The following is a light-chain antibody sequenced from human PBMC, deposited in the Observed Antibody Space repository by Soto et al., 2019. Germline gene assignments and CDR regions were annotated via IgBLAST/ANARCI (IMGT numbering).Light chain of an antibody. CDR3: QSYDSSLSGSV. Sequence: QSVLTQPPSVSGAPGQRVTISCTGRSSNIGARYDVHWYQQLPGTAPKLLIYGNNNRPSGVPDRFSGSKSGTSASLAITGLQAEDEADYYCQSYDSSLSGSVFGGGTKVTVL. V-gene: IGLV1-40*01. CDR1: SSNIGARYD. CDR2: GNN. J-gene: IGLJ2*01.